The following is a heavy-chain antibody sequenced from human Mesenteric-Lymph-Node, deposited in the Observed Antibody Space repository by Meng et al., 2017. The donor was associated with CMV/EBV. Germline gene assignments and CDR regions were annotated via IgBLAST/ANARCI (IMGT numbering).Heavy chain of an antibody. CDR1: GYRLSSYG. D-gene: IGHD3-10*01. J-gene: IGHJ4*02. Sequence: SGYRLSSYGNRWVRQAPGRRHERMGWLGSCNGKTDYAQKMQGKVTMTRNTSISTAYRELSSLRSEDTAEYYCARGRLTTMVRGVIDYWGQGTLVTVSS. V-gene: IGHV1-8*01. CDR3: ARGRLTTMVRGVIDY. CDR2: LGSCNGKT.